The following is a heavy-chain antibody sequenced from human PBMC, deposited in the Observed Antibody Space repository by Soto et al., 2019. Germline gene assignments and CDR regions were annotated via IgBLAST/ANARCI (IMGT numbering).Heavy chain of an antibody. CDR2: ISAYNGNT. J-gene: IGHJ4*02. CDR3: ARESGYWNYLTGRPKYFDY. CDR1: GYTFTSYG. V-gene: IGHV1-18*01. Sequence: AAVKVSCKASGYTFTSYGISWVRQAPGQGLEWMGWISAYNGNTNYAQKLQGRVTMTTDTSTSTAYMELRSLRSDDTAVYYCARESGYWNYLTGRPKYFDYWGQGTLVTVSS. D-gene: IGHD1-7*01.